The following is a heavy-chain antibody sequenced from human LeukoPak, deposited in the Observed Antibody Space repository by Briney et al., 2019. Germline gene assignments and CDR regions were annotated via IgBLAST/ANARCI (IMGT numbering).Heavy chain of an antibody. D-gene: IGHD5-18*01. CDR3: ARVVDTHFDY. Sequence: QPGGSLRLSCAASGFTFSSYWMHWVRQAPGKGLVWVSRIKSDGSTTTYADSVKGRFTISRDNAKNTLHLQMNSLRAEDTAVYYCARVVDTHFDYWGQGTLVTVSS. J-gene: IGHJ4*02. CDR2: IKSDGSTT. CDR1: GFTFSSYW. V-gene: IGHV3-74*01.